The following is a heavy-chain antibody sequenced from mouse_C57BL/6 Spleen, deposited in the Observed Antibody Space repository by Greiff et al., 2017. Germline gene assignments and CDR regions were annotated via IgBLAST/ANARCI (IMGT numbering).Heavy chain of an antibody. CDR3: AKSADGYNGYH. Sequence: QVQLKESGPELVKPGASVKISCKASGYAFSSSWMNWVKQRPGKGLEWIGRLYPGDGDTNYNGKFKGKATLTADTSSSTAYMQLSSLTSEVSAVYIAAKSADGYNGYHWGQGTTLTVSS. J-gene: IGHJ2*01. V-gene: IGHV1-82*01. CDR1: GYAFSSSW. D-gene: IGHD2-3*01. CDR2: LYPGDGDT.